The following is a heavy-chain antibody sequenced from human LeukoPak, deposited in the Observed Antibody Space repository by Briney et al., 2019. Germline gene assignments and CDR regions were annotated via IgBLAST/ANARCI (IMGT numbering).Heavy chain of an antibody. J-gene: IGHJ4*02. CDR3: ARRFDC. CDR1: GFTFSSFE. Sequence: GGSLRLSCAASGFTFSSFEMNWVRQAPGKGLEWVSYISSSVSTTNYADSVKGRFTISRDNAKNSLYLQMNSLRAEDTAVYYCARRFDCWGQGTLVTVSS. V-gene: IGHV3-48*03. CDR2: ISSSVSTT.